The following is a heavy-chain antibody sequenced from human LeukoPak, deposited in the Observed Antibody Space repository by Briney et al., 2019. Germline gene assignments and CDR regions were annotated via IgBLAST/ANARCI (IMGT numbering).Heavy chain of an antibody. CDR1: GYTFTGYY. J-gene: IGHJ4*02. V-gene: IGHV1-2*02. Sequence: ASVKVSCKASGYTFTGYYMHWVRQAPGQGLEWMGWINPNSGGTNYAQKFQGRVTMTRDTSISTAYMELGRLRSDDTAVYYCARGAEWELQVPFDYWGQGTLVTVSS. CDR2: INPNSGGT. D-gene: IGHD1-26*01. CDR3: ARGAEWELQVPFDY.